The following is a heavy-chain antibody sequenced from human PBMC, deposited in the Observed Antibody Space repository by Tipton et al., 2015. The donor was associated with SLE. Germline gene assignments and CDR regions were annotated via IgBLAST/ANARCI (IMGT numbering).Heavy chain of an antibody. Sequence: SLRLSCAASGFTFSSYAMNWVRQAPGKGLEWVSSISSGSDYIYYADSVKGRFTISRDNAKNSLYLQMNSLRSEDTALYYCARGGFYPGSGNQYYFDYWGQGTLVTVSS. V-gene: IGHV3-21*04. CDR3: ARGGFYPGSGNQYYFDY. CDR1: GFTFSSYA. J-gene: IGHJ4*02. D-gene: IGHD3-10*01. CDR2: ISSGSDYI.